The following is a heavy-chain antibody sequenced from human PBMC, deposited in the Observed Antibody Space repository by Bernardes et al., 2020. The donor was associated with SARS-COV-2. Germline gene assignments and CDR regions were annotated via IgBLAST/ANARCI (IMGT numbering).Heavy chain of an antibody. D-gene: IGHD2-8*01. CDR1: GDSFNYYY. Sequence: SETLSLTCTVSGDSFNYYYWSWIRQPPGRGLEWIGHIYHSGSTNYDPSLKSRVSISIDTSKKQISLKLSSVTAADTAVYYCVRHAKYCTNGVCQTYYYYAMDVWGQGTTVTVSS. CDR3: VRHAKYCTNGVCQTYYYYAMDV. CDR2: IYHSGST. J-gene: IGHJ6*02. V-gene: IGHV4-59*08.